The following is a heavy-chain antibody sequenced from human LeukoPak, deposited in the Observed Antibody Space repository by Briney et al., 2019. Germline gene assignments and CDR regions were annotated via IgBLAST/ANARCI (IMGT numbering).Heavy chain of an antibody. Sequence: ASVQVSCKASGYTFTSYAMNWVRQAPGQGLEWMGWINTNTGNPTYAQGFTGRFVFSLDTPVSTAYLQISSLKAEDTAVYYCARTGDLRELYNWFDPWGQGTLVTVSS. CDR3: ARTGDLRELYNWFDP. CDR1: GYTFTSYA. D-gene: IGHD1-7*01. CDR2: INTNTGNP. V-gene: IGHV7-4-1*02. J-gene: IGHJ5*02.